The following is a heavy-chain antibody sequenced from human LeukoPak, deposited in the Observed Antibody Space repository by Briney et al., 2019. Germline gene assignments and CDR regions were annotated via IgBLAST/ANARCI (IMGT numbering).Heavy chain of an antibody. D-gene: IGHD6-13*01. CDR3: ARVGGPSYSSSWYWFDP. CDR1: GDSISSGSYY. Sequence: SQTLSLTCTVSGDSISSGSYYWSWIRQPAGKGLEWIGRIYTSGSTNYNPSLKSRVTISVDTSKNQFSLKLSSVTAADTAVYYCARVGGPSYSSSWYWFDPWGQGTLVTVSS. V-gene: IGHV4-61*02. J-gene: IGHJ5*02. CDR2: IYTSGST.